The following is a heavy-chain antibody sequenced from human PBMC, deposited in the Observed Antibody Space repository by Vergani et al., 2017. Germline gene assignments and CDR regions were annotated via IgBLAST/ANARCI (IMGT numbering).Heavy chain of an antibody. CDR3: ARDELYCSSTSCQDVFDY. V-gene: IGHV3-21*01. CDR2: ISSSSSYI. Sequence: EVQLVESGGGLVKPGGSLRLSCAASGFTFSSYSMNWVRQAPGKGLEWVSSISSSSSYIYYADSVKGRFTISRDNAKNSLYLQMNSLRAEATAVYYCARDELYCSSTSCQDVFDYWGQGTLVTVSS. D-gene: IGHD2-2*01. CDR1: GFTFSSYS. J-gene: IGHJ4*02.